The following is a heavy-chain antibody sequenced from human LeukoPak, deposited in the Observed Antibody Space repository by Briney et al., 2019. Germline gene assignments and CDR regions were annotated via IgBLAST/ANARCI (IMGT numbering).Heavy chain of an antibody. J-gene: IGHJ4*02. CDR1: GGSISSYY. V-gene: IGHV4-59*01. CDR3: ARGGYDYGDYGL. D-gene: IGHD4-17*01. CDR2: IYYSGST. Sequence: SETLSLTCTVSGGSISSYYWSWIRQPPGKGLEWIGYIYYSGSTNYNPSLKSRVTISVDTSKNQFSLKLSSVTAADTAVYYCARGGYDYGDYGLWGQGTLDTVSS.